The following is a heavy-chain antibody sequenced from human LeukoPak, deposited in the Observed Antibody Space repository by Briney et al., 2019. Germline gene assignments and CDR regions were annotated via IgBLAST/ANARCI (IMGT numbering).Heavy chain of an antibody. Sequence: PGRSLRLSCAASGFTFSSFGMHWVRQAPGKGLGWVAVIWYDGSNKYYADSVKGRFTISRDNSKNTLYLQMNSLRAEDTAVYYCARDGDITPTDVWGQGTTVTVSS. CDR2: IWYDGSNK. V-gene: IGHV3-33*01. D-gene: IGHD2-15*01. J-gene: IGHJ6*02. CDR1: GFTFSSFG. CDR3: ARDGDITPTDV.